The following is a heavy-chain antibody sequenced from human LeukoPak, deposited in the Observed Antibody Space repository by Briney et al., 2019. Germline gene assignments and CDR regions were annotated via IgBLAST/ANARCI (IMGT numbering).Heavy chain of an antibody. J-gene: IGHJ4*02. D-gene: IGHD2-2*01. CDR1: GYTFTGYY. V-gene: IGHV1-2*02. CDR2: INPNSGGT. CDR3: ARADSGVDIVVVPAKDY. Sequence: ASVKVSCKASGYTFTGYYMHWVRQAPGQGLEWMGWINPNSGGTNYAQKFQGRVTMTRDTSIRTAYMELSRLRSDDTAVYYCARADSGVDIVVVPAKDYWGQGTLVTVSS.